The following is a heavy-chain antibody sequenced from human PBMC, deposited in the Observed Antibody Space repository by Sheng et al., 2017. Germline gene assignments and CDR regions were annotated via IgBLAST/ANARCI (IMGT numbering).Heavy chain of an antibody. J-gene: IGHJ4*02. CDR1: GGSISSSSYY. Sequence: QLQLQESGPGLVKPSETLSLTCTVSGGSISSSSYYWGWIRQPPGKGLEWIGSIYYSGSTYYNPSLKSRVTISVDTSKNQFSLKLSSVTAADTAVYYCARDSRGYSYGYGGIGYWGQGTLVTVSS. V-gene: IGHV4-39*07. D-gene: IGHD5-18*01. CDR2: IYYSGST. CDR3: ARDSRGYSYGYGGIGY.